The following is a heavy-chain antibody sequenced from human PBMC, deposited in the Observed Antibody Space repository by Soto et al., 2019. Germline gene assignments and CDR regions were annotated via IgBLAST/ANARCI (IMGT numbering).Heavy chain of an antibody. CDR2: IYYSGNT. J-gene: IGHJ4*02. Sequence: SETLSLTCTVSGGSISSYYWSWIRQPPGKGLEWIGYIYYSGNTNYNPSLKSRVTISLDTSKNQFSLKLSSVTAADTAVFYCAGAPMVRGVISFDYWGQGTLVTVSS. D-gene: IGHD3-10*01. CDR1: GGSISSYY. V-gene: IGHV4-59*01. CDR3: AGAPMVRGVISFDY.